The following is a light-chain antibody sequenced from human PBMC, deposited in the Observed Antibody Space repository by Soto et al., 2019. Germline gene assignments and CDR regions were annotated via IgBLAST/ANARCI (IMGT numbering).Light chain of an antibody. Sequence: QSALTQPDSVSASPGQSITISCTGTSSDVGAYNYVSWYQQHPGKAPKLMIFDVNNRPSGVSNRFSGSKSGNTASLTISGLQAEDEADYYCSSYTRRSTLAFGGGTKLTVL. CDR1: SSDVGAYNY. V-gene: IGLV2-14*03. CDR3: SSYTRRSTLA. J-gene: IGLJ2*01. CDR2: DVN.